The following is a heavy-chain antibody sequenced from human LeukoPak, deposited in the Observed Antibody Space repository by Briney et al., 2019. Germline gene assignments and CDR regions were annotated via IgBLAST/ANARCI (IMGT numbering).Heavy chain of an antibody. CDR3: ARVGGRYSPLGY. D-gene: IGHD3-16*02. CDR2: IYYSGST. V-gene: IGHV4-59*08. CDR1: GGSISSYY. J-gene: IGHJ4*02. Sequence: SETLSLTCTVSGGSISSYYWSWIRQPPGKGLEWIGYIYYSGSTNYNPSLKSRVTISVDTSKNQFSLKLSSVTAADTAVYYCARVGGRYSPLGYWGQGTLVTVSS.